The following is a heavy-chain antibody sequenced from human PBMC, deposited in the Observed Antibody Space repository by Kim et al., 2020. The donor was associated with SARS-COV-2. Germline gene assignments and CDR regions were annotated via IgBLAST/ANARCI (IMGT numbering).Heavy chain of an antibody. CDR2: FDPEDGET. J-gene: IGHJ4*02. V-gene: IGHV1-24*01. CDR3: ATGTGSSGWTSFDY. CDR1: GYTLTELS. D-gene: IGHD6-19*01. Sequence: ASVKVSCKVSGYTLTELSMHWVRQAPGKGLEWMGGFDPEDGETIYAQKFQGRVTMTEDTSTDTAYMELSSLRSEDTAVYYCATGTGSSGWTSFDYWGQGTLVTVSS.